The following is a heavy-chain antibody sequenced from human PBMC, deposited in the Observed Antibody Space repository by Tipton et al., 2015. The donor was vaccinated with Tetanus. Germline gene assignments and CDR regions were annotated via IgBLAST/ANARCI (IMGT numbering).Heavy chain of an antibody. Sequence: GLVKPSGTLSLTCTVSGGSIINTTWLTWVRQPPEKGLEWIGEITPRGSSSYNPSLKSRVTISGDTSKNQFSLNLTSVTAADTAVYFCASPIKQWLVPLDLWGQGILVTVSS. D-gene: IGHD6-19*01. CDR1: GGSIINTTW. CDR2: ITPRGSS. V-gene: IGHV4-4*02. CDR3: ASPIKQWLVPLDL. J-gene: IGHJ5*02.